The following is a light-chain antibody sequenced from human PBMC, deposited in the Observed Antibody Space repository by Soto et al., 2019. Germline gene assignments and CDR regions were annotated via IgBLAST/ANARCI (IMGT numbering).Light chain of an antibody. Sequence: DIEMTQSPSSLSASVGDRVTITCRASQSIGSYLNWYQQKPGNAPNLLIYAASNLQSGVPSRFSAYGSETDINLTISNLQAEDFATYYCQQRYATPRTFCHGTKVEVQ. V-gene: IGKV1-39*01. CDR2: AAS. CDR1: QSIGSY. J-gene: IGKJ1*01. CDR3: QQRYATPRT.